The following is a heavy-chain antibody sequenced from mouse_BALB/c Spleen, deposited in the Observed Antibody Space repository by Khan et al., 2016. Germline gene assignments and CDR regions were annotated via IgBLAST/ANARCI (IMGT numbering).Heavy chain of an antibody. CDR3: VRSLFYYARDY. CDR1: GFSITSDYA. CDR2: ISYSGTT. J-gene: IGHJ4*01. Sequence: EVQLQESGPGLVKPSQSLSLTCTVTGFSITSDYAWNWIRQFPGNKLEWMGYISYSGTTRYNPSLKSRISITRDTSKNQFFLQLNSVTTEDTATYYCVRSLFYYARDYWGQGTSVTVSS. V-gene: IGHV3-2*02.